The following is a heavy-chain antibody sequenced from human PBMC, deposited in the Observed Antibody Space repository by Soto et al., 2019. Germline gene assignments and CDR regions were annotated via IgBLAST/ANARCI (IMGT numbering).Heavy chain of an antibody. CDR1: GFTFSSYG. D-gene: IGHD3-10*01. Sequence: GRSLRLSCAASGFTFSSYGMHWVRQAPGKGLEWVAVISYDGSNKYYADSVKGRFTISRDNSKNTLYLQMNSLRAEDTAVYYCAKDGSVLWFGFLFDYWGQGTLVTVSS. CDR3: AKDGSVLWFGFLFDY. J-gene: IGHJ4*02. CDR2: ISYDGSNK. V-gene: IGHV3-30*18.